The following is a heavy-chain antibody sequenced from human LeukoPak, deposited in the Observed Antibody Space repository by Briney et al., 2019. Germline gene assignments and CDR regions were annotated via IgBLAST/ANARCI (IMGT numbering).Heavy chain of an antibody. CDR1: SGSFSSYY. CDR3: ARAGYSGSDFSV. V-gene: IGHV4-59*01. CDR2: IYYSGST. J-gene: IGHJ6*04. Sequence: PSETLSLTCTLSSGSFSSYYWSWIRQPPGKGLEWIGYIYYSGSTNYNPSLKSRVTISVDTSKNQFSLKLSSVTATDTAVYYCARAGYSGSDFSVWGKGSTVTVSS. D-gene: IGHD5-12*01.